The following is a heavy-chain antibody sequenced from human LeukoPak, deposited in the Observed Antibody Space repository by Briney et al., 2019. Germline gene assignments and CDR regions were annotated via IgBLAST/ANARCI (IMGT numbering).Heavy chain of an antibody. CDR2: IYYSGST. CDR1: GGSIRSYY. Sequence: PSETLPLTCTVSGGSIRSYYWSWIRQPPGKALEWIGYIYYSGSTKYNPSLKSRATISVDTSKNQFSLKLSSVTAADTAVYYCASGNYYFDYWGQGTLVTVSS. J-gene: IGHJ4*02. V-gene: IGHV4-59*08. CDR3: ASGNYYFDY. D-gene: IGHD1-7*01.